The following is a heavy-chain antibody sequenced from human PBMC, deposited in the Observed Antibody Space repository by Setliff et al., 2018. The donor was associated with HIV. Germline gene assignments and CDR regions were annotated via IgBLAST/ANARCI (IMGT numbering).Heavy chain of an antibody. Sequence: GGSLRLSCAVSGFIVSNNYMSWVRQAPGKGLEWVSVIYSDGTTYYADFEKGRFTISRDTSKNTLYLQMNSLRVDDTAVYYCARDLYGVSATAFDVWGQGTMVTVSS. CDR2: IYSDGTT. V-gene: IGHV3-66*01. CDR1: GFIVSNNY. CDR3: ARDLYGVSATAFDV. J-gene: IGHJ3*01. D-gene: IGHD6-13*01.